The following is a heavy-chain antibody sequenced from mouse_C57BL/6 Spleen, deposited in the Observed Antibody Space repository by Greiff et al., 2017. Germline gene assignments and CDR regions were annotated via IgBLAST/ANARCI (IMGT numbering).Heavy chain of an antibody. CDR2: IDPENGDT. CDR1: GFNIKDDY. CDR3: TVIYDGYSNSFAY. D-gene: IGHD2-3*01. J-gene: IGHJ3*01. Sequence: VQLKQSGAELVRPGASVKLSCTASGFNIKDDYMHWVKQRPEQGLEWIGWIDPENGDTEYASKFQGKATITADTSSNTAYLQLSSLTSEDTAVYYCTVIYDGYSNSFAYWGQGTLVTVSA. V-gene: IGHV14-4*01.